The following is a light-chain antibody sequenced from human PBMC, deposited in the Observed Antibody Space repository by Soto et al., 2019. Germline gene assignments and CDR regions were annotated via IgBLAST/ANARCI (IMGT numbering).Light chain of an antibody. CDR1: QGVSRW. Sequence: DIQMTQSPSSVSASVGDRVTITCRASQGVSRWLAWYQQKPGEAPKLLIYAASSLQGGVPSRFSGSGSGTDFTLTISSLQPEDFATYYCQQANSFLALTFGGGTKVESK. CDR2: AAS. V-gene: IGKV1-12*01. CDR3: QQANSFLALT. J-gene: IGKJ4*01.